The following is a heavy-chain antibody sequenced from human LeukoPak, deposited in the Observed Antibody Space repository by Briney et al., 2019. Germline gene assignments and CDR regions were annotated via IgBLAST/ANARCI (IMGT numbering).Heavy chain of an antibody. J-gene: IGHJ3*01. V-gene: IGHV5-51*01. Sequence: GESLKISCKGSGYNFTSYWIGWVRQMPGKGLEWMGIIYPGDSDSRLSPSLQGQVTISADKPISTAYLQWNGLKASDTAMYYCARGHHVVVATATWASDAFDLWGQGTMVIVSS. CDR3: ARGHHVVVATATWASDAFDL. D-gene: IGHD2-21*02. CDR2: IYPGDSDS. CDR1: GYNFTSYW.